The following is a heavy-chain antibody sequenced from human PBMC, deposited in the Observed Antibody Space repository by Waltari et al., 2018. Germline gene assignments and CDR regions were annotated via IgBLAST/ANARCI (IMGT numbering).Heavy chain of an antibody. CDR3: ARQAAAWFPYYYYYMDV. CDR1: GGSFSGYY. Sequence: QVQLQQWGAGLLKPSETLSLTCAVYGGSFSGYYWSWIRQPPGKGLEWIGEINHSGSANYNPSLKSRVTISVDTSKNQFSLKLSSVTAADTAVYYCARQAAAWFPYYYYYMDVWGKGTTVTVSS. J-gene: IGHJ6*03. D-gene: IGHD6-13*01. CDR2: INHSGSA. V-gene: IGHV4-34*01.